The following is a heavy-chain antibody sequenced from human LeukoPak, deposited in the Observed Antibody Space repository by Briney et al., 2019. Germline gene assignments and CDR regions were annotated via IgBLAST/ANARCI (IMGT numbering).Heavy chain of an antibody. D-gene: IGHD3-10*01. J-gene: IGHJ3*02. CDR1: GGSISSYY. Sequence: SETLSLTCTVSGGSISSYYWSWIRQPAGKGLEWIGRIYTSGSTNYNPSLKSRVTMSVDTSKNQFSLELSSVTAADTAVYYCARDLPRNRITMVRDDAFDIWGQGTMVTVSS. V-gene: IGHV4-4*07. CDR3: ARDLPRNRITMVRDDAFDI. CDR2: IYTSGST.